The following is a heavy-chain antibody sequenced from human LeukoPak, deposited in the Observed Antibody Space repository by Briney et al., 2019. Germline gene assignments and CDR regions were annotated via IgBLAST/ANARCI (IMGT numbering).Heavy chain of an antibody. J-gene: IGHJ4*02. CDR1: GYTFTSFG. V-gene: IGHV1-18*01. CDR3: ARDRWPALASANYFEY. Sequence: AVKVTCKCSGYTFTSFGINWVRQAPGQGLEWMGWISGKRNYAQKFQSRVTITTDTSTSTAYMELMSLRSDDTAVYYCARDRWPALASANYFEYWGQGTLVTVSS. D-gene: IGHD3-3*02. CDR2: ISGKR.